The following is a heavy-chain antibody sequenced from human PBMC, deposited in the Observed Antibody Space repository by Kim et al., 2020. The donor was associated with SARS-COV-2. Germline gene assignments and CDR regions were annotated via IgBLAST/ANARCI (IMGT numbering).Heavy chain of an antibody. CDR3: AREVVVTPDAFDM. D-gene: IGHD3-22*01. Sequence: GGSLRLSCAASGFTLTSYEMNWVRQAPGKGLEWVSYISKSGNSIYYADSVKGRFTISRDNAKNSLYLQMNSLRAEDTAVDYCAREVVVTPDAFDMGAKGQWSPSLQ. V-gene: IGHV3-48*03. J-gene: IGHJ3*02. CDR2: ISKSGNSI. CDR1: GFTLTSYE.